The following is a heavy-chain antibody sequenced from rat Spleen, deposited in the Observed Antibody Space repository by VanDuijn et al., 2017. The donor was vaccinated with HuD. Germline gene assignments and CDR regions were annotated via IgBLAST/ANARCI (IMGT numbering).Heavy chain of an antibody. V-gene: IGHV5-20*01. D-gene: IGHD1-3*01. CDR3: AKDGGYLYYFDY. Sequence: EVQLVESGGGLVQPGRSLKLSCAASGFTFSDYYMAWVRQAPKKGLEWVASISYDGGNTYYRDSVKGRFTISRDNAKSSLYLQMDSLRSEDTSTYYCAKDGGYLYYFDYWGQGVMVTVSS. CDR1: GFTFSDYY. J-gene: IGHJ2*01. CDR2: ISYDGGNT.